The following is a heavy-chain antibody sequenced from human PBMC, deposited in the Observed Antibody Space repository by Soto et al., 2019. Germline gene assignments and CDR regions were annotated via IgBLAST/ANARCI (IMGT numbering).Heavy chain of an antibody. J-gene: IGHJ4*03. CDR2: INPRGGST. Sequence: ASVKVSCKASGYTFTRYYIHWVRQAPGQGLEWMGIINPRGGSTTYAQKFQDRVTLTSDTSTSTAYMELSRLRSEDTAVYFCARDSIVARYYFDYWGQGTMVTVSS. D-gene: IGHD6-6*01. CDR1: GYTFTRYY. V-gene: IGHV1-46*01. CDR3: ARDSIVARYYFDY.